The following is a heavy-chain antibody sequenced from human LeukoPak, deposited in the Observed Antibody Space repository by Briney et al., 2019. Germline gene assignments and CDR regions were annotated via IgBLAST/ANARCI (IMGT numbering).Heavy chain of an antibody. CDR3: ARDQIEMATIMDYYYGMDV. D-gene: IGHD5-24*01. Sequence: SETLSLTCTVSGGSIRSSYYYWGWIRQPPGKGLEWIGSIYDSGSTYYNPFLKSRVTISVDTSKNQFSLQLNSVTPEDTAVYYCARDQIEMATIMDYYYGMDVWGQGTTVTVSS. V-gene: IGHV4-39*02. CDR1: GGSIRSSYYY. CDR2: IYDSGST. J-gene: IGHJ6*02.